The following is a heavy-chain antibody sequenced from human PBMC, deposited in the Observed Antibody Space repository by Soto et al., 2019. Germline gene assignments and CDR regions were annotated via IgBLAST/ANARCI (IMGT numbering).Heavy chain of an antibody. CDR2: IVVGSGNT. CDR1: GFTFTSSA. J-gene: IGHJ4*02. D-gene: IGHD1-26*01. CDR3: AASANSGSYYVSFDY. V-gene: IGHV1-58*01. Sequence: ASVKVSCKASGFTFTSSAVQWVRQARGQRLEWIGWIVVGSGNTNYAQKFQERVTITRDMSTSTAYMELSSLRSEDTAVYYCAASANSGSYYVSFDYWGQGTLVTVSS.